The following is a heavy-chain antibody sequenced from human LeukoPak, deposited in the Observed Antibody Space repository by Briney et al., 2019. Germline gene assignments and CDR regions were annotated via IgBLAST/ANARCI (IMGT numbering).Heavy chain of an antibody. J-gene: IGHJ4*02. D-gene: IGHD3-16*01. V-gene: IGHV4-30-2*01. CDR3: ARGFRGVMFDY. Sequence: PSQTLSLTCAVSGGSISSGGYSWSWIRQPPGKGLEWIGYIYHSGSTYYNPSLKSRVTISVDRSKNQFSLKLSSVTAADTAVYYCARGFRGVMFDYCGQGALVTVSS. CDR2: IYHSGST. CDR1: GGSISSGGYS.